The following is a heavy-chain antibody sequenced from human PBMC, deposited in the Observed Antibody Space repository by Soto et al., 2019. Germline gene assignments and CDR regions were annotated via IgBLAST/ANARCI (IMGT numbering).Heavy chain of an antibody. CDR2: IYYSGST. D-gene: IGHD3-22*01. CDR1: GGSISSYY. J-gene: IGHJ4*02. V-gene: IGHV4-59*01. CDR3: ARLYDSSGYYYATSFDY. Sequence: SETLSLTCTVSGGSISSYYWSWIRQPPGKGLEWIGYIYYSGSTNYNPSLKSRVTISVDTSKSQFSLKLSSVTAADTAVYYCARLYDSSGYYYATSFDYWGQGTLVTVSS.